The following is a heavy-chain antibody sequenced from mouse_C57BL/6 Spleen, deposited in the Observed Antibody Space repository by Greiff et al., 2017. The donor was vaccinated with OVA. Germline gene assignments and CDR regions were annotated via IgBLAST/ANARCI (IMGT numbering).Heavy chain of an antibody. CDR3: ARKSYSNYNAMDY. CDR1: GYTFTSYW. J-gene: IGHJ4*01. V-gene: IGHV1-61*01. CDR2: IYPSDSET. Sequence: VQLQQPGAELVRPGSSVKLSCKASGYTFTSYWMDWVKQRPGQGLEWIGNIYPSDSETHYNQKFKDKATLTVDKSSSTAYMQLSSLTSEDSAVYYCARKSYSNYNAMDYWGQGTSVTVSS. D-gene: IGHD2-5*01.